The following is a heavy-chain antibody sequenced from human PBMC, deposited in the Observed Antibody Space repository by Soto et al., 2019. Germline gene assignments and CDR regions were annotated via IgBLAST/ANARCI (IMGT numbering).Heavy chain of an antibody. CDR1: GGSISSYY. CDR2: IYYSGST. V-gene: IGHV4-59*01. Sequence: PSXTLSLTCTVSGGSISSYYCSWIGQPPGKGLEWIGYIYYSGSTNYNPSLKSRVTISVDTSKNQFSLKLSSVTDADTAVYYCARVKSPYDFHGFDYWGQGTLVTVSS. CDR3: ARVKSPYDFHGFDY. D-gene: IGHD3-3*01. J-gene: IGHJ4*02.